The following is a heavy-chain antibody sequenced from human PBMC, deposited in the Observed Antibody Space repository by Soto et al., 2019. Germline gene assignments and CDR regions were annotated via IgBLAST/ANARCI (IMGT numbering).Heavy chain of an antibody. D-gene: IGHD3-3*01. J-gene: IGHJ3*02. CDR2: ISWNSGSI. Sequence: GGSLRLSCAASGFTFDDYAMHWVRQAPGKGLEWVSGISWNSGSIGYADSVKGRFTISRDNAKNSLYLQMNSLRAEDTALYYCAKDSSCITIFYAFDIWGQGTMVTVSS. CDR3: AKDSSCITIFYAFDI. CDR1: GFTFDDYA. V-gene: IGHV3-9*01.